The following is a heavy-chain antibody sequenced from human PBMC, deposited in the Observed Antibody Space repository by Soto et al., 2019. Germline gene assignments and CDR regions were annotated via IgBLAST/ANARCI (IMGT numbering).Heavy chain of an antibody. CDR3: ARALDDYSDNSGYYLDF. CDR1: GGSISSGGYS. CDR2: IHYSGTT. J-gene: IGHJ4*02. V-gene: IGHV4-31*11. D-gene: IGHD3-22*01. Sequence: SETLSLTCAVSGGSISSGGYSWSWIRQPPGKGLEWIGYIHYSGTTYYNPSLESRVTISGDTSKNHFSLKLRSVTAADTAVYYCARALDDYSDNSGYYLDFWGQGTLVTVSS.